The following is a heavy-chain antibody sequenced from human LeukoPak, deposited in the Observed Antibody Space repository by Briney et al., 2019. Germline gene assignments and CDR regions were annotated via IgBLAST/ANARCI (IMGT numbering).Heavy chain of an antibody. CDR1: DGSISSSSDY. D-gene: IGHD5-18*01. CDR3: ARARGYTYGPPVGAFDI. Sequence: SETLSLTCSVSDGSISSSSDYWGWIRQPPGKGLEWIGSIYYSGSTYYNPSLKSRVTISVDTSKNQFSLKLSSVTAADTAVYYCARARGYTYGPPVGAFDIWGQGTMVTVSS. J-gene: IGHJ3*02. CDR2: IYYSGST. V-gene: IGHV4-39*07.